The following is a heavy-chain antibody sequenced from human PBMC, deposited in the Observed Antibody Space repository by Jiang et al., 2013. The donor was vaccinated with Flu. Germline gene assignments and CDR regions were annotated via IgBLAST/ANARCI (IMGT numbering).Heavy chain of an antibody. D-gene: IGHD2-15*01. J-gene: IGHJ4*02. Sequence: QLVESGGGVVQPGRSLRLSCAVSGFPLRSYGVHWVRQAPGKGLEWVTFTSPDGSGELYADSVKGRFIVSRDNSISTVFLQMNALRPDDTAVYFCARGRWYGHTGQHFDFWGQGTRVTVSS. V-gene: IGHV3-30*03. CDR3: ARGRWYGHTGQHFDF. CDR2: TSPDGSGE. CDR1: GFPLRSYG.